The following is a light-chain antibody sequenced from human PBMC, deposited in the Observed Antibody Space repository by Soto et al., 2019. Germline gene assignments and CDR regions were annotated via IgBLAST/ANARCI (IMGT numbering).Light chain of an antibody. CDR1: SSNVGSNA. V-gene: IGLV1-44*01. Sequence: QPVLTQPPSASGSPGQRVTISCSGSSSNVGSNAVNWYQQLPGTAPTLLIYSNNERLSGVPDRFSGSKSGTSASLAISGLQSEDEADYHCATWDDSLNGYVFGTGTKVTVL. J-gene: IGLJ1*01. CDR3: ATWDDSLNGYV. CDR2: SNN.